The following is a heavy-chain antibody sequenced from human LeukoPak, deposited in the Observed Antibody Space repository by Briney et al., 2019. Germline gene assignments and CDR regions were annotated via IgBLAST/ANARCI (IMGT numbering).Heavy chain of an antibody. D-gene: IGHD1-14*01. CDR3: ARGGEPNYYYYYGMDV. Sequence: SETLSLTCTVSGGSISSYYWSWIRQPPGKGLEWIGYIYYSGTTNYNPSLKSRVTISVYTSKNQFSLKLSSVTAADTAVYYCARGGEPNYYYYYGMDVWGQGTTVTVSS. J-gene: IGHJ6*02. V-gene: IGHV4-59*01. CDR2: IYYSGTT. CDR1: GGSISSYY.